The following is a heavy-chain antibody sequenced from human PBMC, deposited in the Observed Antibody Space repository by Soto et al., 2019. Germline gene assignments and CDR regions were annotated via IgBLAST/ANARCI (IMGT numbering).Heavy chain of an antibody. V-gene: IGHV1-18*01. CDR3: ARYNWNYALYYYGMDV. CDR2: ISAYNGNT. J-gene: IGHJ6*02. Sequence: ASVKVSCKASGYTFTSYGISWVRQAPGQGLEWMGWISAYNGNTNYAQKLQGRVTMTTDTSTSTAYMELRSLRSDDTAVYYCARYNWNYALYYYGMDVWGHGTTVTVSS. CDR1: GYTFTSYG. D-gene: IGHD1-7*01.